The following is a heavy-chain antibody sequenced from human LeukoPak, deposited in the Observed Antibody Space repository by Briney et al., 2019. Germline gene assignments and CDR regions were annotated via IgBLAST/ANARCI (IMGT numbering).Heavy chain of an antibody. CDR3: VVYTGGYRSQF. CDR1: GFTFTNYA. V-gene: IGHV3-23*01. D-gene: IGHD5-24*01. Sequence: GGSLRLSCAASGFTFTNYAMSWVRQAPGKGLEWVSAISDRGDKQYYADSVKGRFTISRDNSMNTLRLQMNSLSVEDTAVYYCVVYTGGYRSQFWGQGTLVTVSS. J-gene: IGHJ4*02. CDR2: ISDRGDKQ.